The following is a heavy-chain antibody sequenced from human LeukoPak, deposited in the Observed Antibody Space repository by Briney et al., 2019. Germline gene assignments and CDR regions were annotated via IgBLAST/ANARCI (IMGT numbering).Heavy chain of an antibody. D-gene: IGHD3-3*01. V-gene: IGHV1-18*01. CDR2: ISAYNGNT. CDR3: ARDISPYYDFWSGYYGAFDI. CDR1: GYTFTSYG. J-gene: IGHJ3*02. Sequence: ASVKVSCKASGYTFTSYGISWVRQAPGQGLEWRGWISAYNGNTNYAQKLQGRVTMTTDTSTSTAYMELRSLRSDDTAVYYCARDISPYYDFWSGYYGAFDIWGQGTMVTVSS.